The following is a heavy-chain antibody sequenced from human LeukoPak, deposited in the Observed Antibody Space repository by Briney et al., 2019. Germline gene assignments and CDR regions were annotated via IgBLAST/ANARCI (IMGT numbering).Heavy chain of an antibody. D-gene: IGHD6-19*01. Sequence: GGSLILSCAASGFTFSKYWMLWVRQAPGKGLESVSRINIDGTVTTYADSVKGRFTVSRDNADNTMFLQMNSVRDEDTAVYYCATKQWLAPPPDSWGQGTPVTVSS. CDR3: ATKQWLAPPPDS. V-gene: IGHV3-74*01. J-gene: IGHJ4*02. CDR2: INIDGTVT. CDR1: GFTFSKYW.